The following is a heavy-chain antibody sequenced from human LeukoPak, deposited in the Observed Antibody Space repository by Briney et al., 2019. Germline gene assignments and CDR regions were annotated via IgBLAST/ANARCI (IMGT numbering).Heavy chain of an antibody. Sequence: SETLSLTCTVSGGSISSYYWSWIRQPPGKGLEWIGYIYYSGSTNYNPSLKSRVTISVDTSKNQFSLKLSSGTAADTAVYYCARALQYSSVDYWGQGTLVTVSS. J-gene: IGHJ4*02. V-gene: IGHV4-59*08. CDR2: IYYSGST. D-gene: IGHD6-19*01. CDR3: ARALQYSSVDY. CDR1: GGSISSYY.